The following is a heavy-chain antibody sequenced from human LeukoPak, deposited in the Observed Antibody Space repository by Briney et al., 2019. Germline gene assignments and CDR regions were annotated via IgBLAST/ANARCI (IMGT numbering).Heavy chain of an antibody. V-gene: IGHV1-2*02. CDR1: GYTFTGYY. J-gene: IGHJ4*02. D-gene: IGHD6-13*01. Sequence: ASVKVSCKASGYTFTGYYMHWVRQAPGQGLEWMGWINPNSGGTNYAQKFLGRVTMTRDTSISTAYMELSRLRSDDTAVYYCARLSRAAGNFDYWGQGTLVTVSS. CDR3: ARLSRAAGNFDY. CDR2: INPNSGGT.